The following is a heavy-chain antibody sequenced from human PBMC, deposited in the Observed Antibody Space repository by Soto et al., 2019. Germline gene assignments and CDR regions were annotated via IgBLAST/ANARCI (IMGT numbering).Heavy chain of an antibody. J-gene: IGHJ4*02. D-gene: IGHD2-8*01. Sequence: QVRLQESGPGLVKASQTLSLTCSVSGSYITSGDYHWTWIRQAPGKGLEWIGYISHSETTYYSTALKNRIIISSDFSMNQFSLRLNSVTAADTAVYFCAGFGVGDRDDKWGQGTLVTVSS. CDR3: AGFGVGDRDDK. CDR2: ISHSETT. V-gene: IGHV4-30-4*01. CDR1: GSYITSGDYH.